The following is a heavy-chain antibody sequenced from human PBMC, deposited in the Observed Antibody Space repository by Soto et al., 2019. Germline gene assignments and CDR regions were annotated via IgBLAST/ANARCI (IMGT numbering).Heavy chain of an antibody. V-gene: IGHV1-69*13. CDR1: GGTFSSYA. Sequence: SVKVSCKASGGTFSSYAINWVRQSPGQGLDWMGGIVPIFGTPNYAQKFQGRVTIPADESTSTAYMELSSLRSEDTATYYCARNKAAATGPFDYWGQGTLVTVSS. D-gene: IGHD6-13*01. CDR3: ARNKAAATGPFDY. J-gene: IGHJ4*02. CDR2: IVPIFGTP.